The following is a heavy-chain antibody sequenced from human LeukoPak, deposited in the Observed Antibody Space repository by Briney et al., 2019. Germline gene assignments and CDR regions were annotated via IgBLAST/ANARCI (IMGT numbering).Heavy chain of an antibody. V-gene: IGHV3-30*04. J-gene: IGHJ4*02. CDR3: ARGLALDYDSNAYFLDY. CDR1: GFTFSSYA. Sequence: GGSLRLSCAASGFTFSSYAMHWVRQAPGKGLEWVAVISYDGSNKYYADSVKGRFTISRDNSKNTLHLQMNSLRAEDTAVYYLARGLALDYDSNAYFLDYWGKETLVTASS. D-gene: IGHD3-22*01. CDR2: ISYDGSNK.